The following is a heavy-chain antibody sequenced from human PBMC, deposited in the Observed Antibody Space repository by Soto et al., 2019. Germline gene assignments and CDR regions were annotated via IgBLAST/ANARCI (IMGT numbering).Heavy chain of an antibody. CDR3: ARDGDPYYYDSSGYNWFDP. J-gene: IGHJ5*02. V-gene: IGHV1-69*13. D-gene: IGHD3-22*01. CDR1: GGTFSSYA. Sequence: WASVKVSCKASGGTFSSYAISWVRQAPGQGLEWMGGIIPIFGTANYAQKFQGRVTITADESTSTAYMELSSLRSEDTAVYYCARDGDPYYYDSSGYNWFDPWGQGTLVTVSS. CDR2: IIPIFGTA.